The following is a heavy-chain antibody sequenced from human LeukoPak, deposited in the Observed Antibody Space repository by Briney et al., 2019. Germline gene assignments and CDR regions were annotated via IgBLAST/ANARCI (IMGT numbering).Heavy chain of an antibody. Sequence: SETLSLACTVSGGSISSYYWSWIRQPPGKGLEWIGYIYYSGSTNYNPSLKSRVTISVDTSKNQFSLKLSSVTAADTAVYYCAIGWYYFDYWGQGTLVTVSS. D-gene: IGHD2-8*01. CDR1: GGSISSYY. J-gene: IGHJ4*02. V-gene: IGHV4-59*01. CDR3: AIGWYYFDY. CDR2: IYYSGST.